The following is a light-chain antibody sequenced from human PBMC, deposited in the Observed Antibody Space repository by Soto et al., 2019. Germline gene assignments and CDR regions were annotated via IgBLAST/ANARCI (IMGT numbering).Light chain of an antibody. CDR2: GAS. J-gene: IGKJ2*01. CDR1: QSIGTN. V-gene: IGKV3-15*01. CDR3: QQYIDWPPWYT. Sequence: EIVMTQSPATLSVSPGEGTILSCRASQSIGTNLAWYQQKPGQAPRLLIYGASSRATGIPARFRGSGSGREFTLTISSLQSEDFAVYYCQQYIDWPPWYTFGQGTKLEIK.